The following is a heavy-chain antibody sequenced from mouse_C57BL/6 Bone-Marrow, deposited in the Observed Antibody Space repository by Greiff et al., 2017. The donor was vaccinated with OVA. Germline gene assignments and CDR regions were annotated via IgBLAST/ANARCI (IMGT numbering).Heavy chain of an antibody. D-gene: IGHD2-4*01. Sequence: QVQLQQPGAELVMPGASVKLSCKASGYTFTSYWMHWVKQRPGQGLEWIGEIDPSDSYTNYNQKFKGKSTLTVDKSSSTAYMQLSSLTSEDSAVYYCAREVICYDYAWYFDYWGQGTTLTVSS. V-gene: IGHV1-69*01. CDR1: GYTFTSYW. CDR3: AREVICYDYAWYFDY. CDR2: IDPSDSYT. J-gene: IGHJ2*01.